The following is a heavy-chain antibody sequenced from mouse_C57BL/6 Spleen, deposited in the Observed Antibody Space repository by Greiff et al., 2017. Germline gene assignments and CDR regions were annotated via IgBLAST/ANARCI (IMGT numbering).Heavy chain of an antibody. Sequence: QVQLQQPGAELVKPGASVKLSCKASGYTFTSYWMHWVKQRPGQGLEWIGMIHPNSGSTNYNEKFKSKATLTVDKSSSTAYMQLSRLTSEDSAVYYCASVGVYYCGSSRYFDDWGTGTTVTVSS. J-gene: IGHJ1*03. CDR2: IHPNSGST. D-gene: IGHD1-1*01. CDR1: GYTFTSYW. CDR3: ASVGVYYCGSSRYFDD. V-gene: IGHV1-64*01.